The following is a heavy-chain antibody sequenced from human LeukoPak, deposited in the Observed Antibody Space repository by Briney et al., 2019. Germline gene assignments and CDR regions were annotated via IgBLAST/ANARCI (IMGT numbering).Heavy chain of an antibody. CDR2: IYTSGST. Sequence: SETLSLTCTVSGGSISSGSYYWSWIRQPAGKGLEWIGRIYTSGSTNYNPSLKSRVTISVDTSKNQFSLKLSSVTAADTAVYYCARDSWVYGDYVAVDVWGKGTTVTISS. D-gene: IGHD4-17*01. CDR3: ARDSWVYGDYVAVDV. V-gene: IGHV4-61*02. CDR1: GGSISSGSYY. J-gene: IGHJ6*04.